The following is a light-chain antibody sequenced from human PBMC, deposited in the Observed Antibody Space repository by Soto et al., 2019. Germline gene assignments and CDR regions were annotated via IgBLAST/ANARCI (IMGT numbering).Light chain of an antibody. CDR2: DAS. CDR1: QSISSW. Sequence: DIQMTQSPSTLSASVGDRVSITCRASQSISSWLAWYHQAPGKAPKLLIYDASNLESGVPSRFSGSGSGTEFTLTISSLQPDDFATYYCQQYNTYSMTFGQGTKVDIK. J-gene: IGKJ1*01. CDR3: QQYNTYSMT. V-gene: IGKV1-5*01.